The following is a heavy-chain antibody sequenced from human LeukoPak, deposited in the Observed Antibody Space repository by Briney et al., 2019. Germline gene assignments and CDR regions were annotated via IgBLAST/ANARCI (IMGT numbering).Heavy chain of an antibody. CDR3: ARHPGNSYGSWYFDL. CDR2: IYYSGST. J-gene: IGHJ2*01. Sequence: SETLSLTCTVSGGSISSYYWSWIRQPPGRGLEWIGNIYYSGSTSYNPSLMSRVTISVDTSKNQFSLRLSSVTATDTAVYYCARHPGNSYGSWYFDLWDRGTLVAVSS. V-gene: IGHV4-59*08. D-gene: IGHD5-18*01. CDR1: GGSISSYY.